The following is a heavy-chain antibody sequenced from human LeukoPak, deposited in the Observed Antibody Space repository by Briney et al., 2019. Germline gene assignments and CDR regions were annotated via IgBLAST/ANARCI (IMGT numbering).Heavy chain of an antibody. CDR1: GYTFTGYY. D-gene: IGHD2-2*01. J-gene: IGHJ6*02. CDR2: INPNSGGT. Sequence: ASVKVSCKASGYTFTGYYMRWVRQAPGQGLEWVGWINPNSGGTNYAQKFQGRVTMTRDTSISTAYMELSRLRSDDTAVYYCARDIVVVPAALRGDYYYYYGMDVWGQGTTVTVSS. CDR3: ARDIVVVPAALRGDYYYYYGMDV. V-gene: IGHV1-2*02.